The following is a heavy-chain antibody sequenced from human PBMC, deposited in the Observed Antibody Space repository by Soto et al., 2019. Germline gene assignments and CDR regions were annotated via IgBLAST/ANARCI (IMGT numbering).Heavy chain of an antibody. CDR1: GYTFTSYD. J-gene: IGHJ3*02. CDR2: MNPNSGNT. CDR3: AGQVGSYDAFYI. Sequence: ASVKVSCKASGYTFTSYDINWVRQATGQGLEWMGWMNPNSGNTGYAQKFQGRVTMTRNTSISTAYMELSSLRSEDTAVYYCAGQVGSYDAFYIWGQGTMVTVSS. D-gene: IGHD1-26*01. V-gene: IGHV1-8*02.